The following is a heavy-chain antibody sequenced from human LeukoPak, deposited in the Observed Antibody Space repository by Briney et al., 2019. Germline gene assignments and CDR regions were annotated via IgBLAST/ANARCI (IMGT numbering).Heavy chain of an antibody. CDR1: GYSFISYY. CDR3: ARGAAPRSYDFGDYFDY. Sequence: ASVKVSFKASGYSFISYYIHWVRQAPGQGLEWVGIINPGGGPTNYARKFQARVTLTSDTSTTTVNMELSGLTSEDTAVYYCARGAAPRSYDFGDYFDYWGQGTLVTVSS. V-gene: IGHV1-46*01. J-gene: IGHJ4*02. CDR2: INPGGGPT. D-gene: IGHD4-17*01.